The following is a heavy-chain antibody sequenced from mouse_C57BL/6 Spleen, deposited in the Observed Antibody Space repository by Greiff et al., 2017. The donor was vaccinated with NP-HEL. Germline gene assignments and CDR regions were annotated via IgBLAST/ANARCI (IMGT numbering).Heavy chain of an antibody. V-gene: IGHV3-6*01. CDR1: GYSITSGYY. Sequence: EVQLVESGPGLVKPSQSLSLACSVTGYSITSGYYWNWIRQFPGNKLEWMGYISYDGSNNYNPSLKNRISITRDTSKNQFFLKLNSVTTEDTATYYCAREITTVVAHWYFDVWGTGTTVTVSS. CDR2: ISYDGSN. J-gene: IGHJ1*03. CDR3: AREITTVVAHWYFDV. D-gene: IGHD1-1*01.